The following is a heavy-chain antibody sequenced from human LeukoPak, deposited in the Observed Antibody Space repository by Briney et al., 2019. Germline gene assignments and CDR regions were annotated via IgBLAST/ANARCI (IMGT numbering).Heavy chain of an antibody. CDR2: IYYSGST. CDR3: AGGYSYGSTYYYMDV. J-gene: IGHJ6*03. V-gene: IGHV4-59*01. Sequence: SETLSLTCTVSGGSISSYYWSCIRQPPGKGLEWIGYIYYSGSTNYNPSLKSRVTISVDTSKNQFSLKLSSVTAADTAVYYCAGGYSYGSTYYYMDVWGKGTTVTISS. CDR1: GGSISSYY. D-gene: IGHD5-18*01.